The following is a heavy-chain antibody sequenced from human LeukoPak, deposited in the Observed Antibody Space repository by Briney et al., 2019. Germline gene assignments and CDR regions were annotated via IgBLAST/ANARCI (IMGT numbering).Heavy chain of an antibody. V-gene: IGHV1-2*06. J-gene: IGHJ5*02. CDR2: LNPSTGGT. D-gene: IGHD2-21*02. CDR1: GYSFTDFF. Sequence: GASVKVSCKASGYSFTDFFIHWVRQAPGQGLEWMGRLNPSTGGTNSAQRFQGRVTMTRDTSISSAYMGLSSLRSDDTALYYCARGQQWGDSNWFDPWGQGTLVTVSS. CDR3: ARGQQWGDSNWFDP.